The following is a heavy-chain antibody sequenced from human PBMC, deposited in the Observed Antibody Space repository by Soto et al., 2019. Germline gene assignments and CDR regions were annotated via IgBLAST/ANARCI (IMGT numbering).Heavy chain of an antibody. CDR3: ARTITYYDFWSGYSRYYYMDV. Sequence: QVQLQESGPGLVKPSGTLSLTCAVSSGSISSSNWWSWVRQPPGKGLEWIGEIYHSGSTNYNPSLTSRVTISVDKSKNQFSLKLSSVTAADTAVYYCARTITYYDFWSGYSRYYYMDVWGKGTTVTVSS. V-gene: IGHV4-4*02. D-gene: IGHD3-3*01. CDR2: IYHSGST. CDR1: SGSISSSNW. J-gene: IGHJ6*03.